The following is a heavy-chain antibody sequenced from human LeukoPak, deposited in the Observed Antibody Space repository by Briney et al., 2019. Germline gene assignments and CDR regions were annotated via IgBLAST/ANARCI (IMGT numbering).Heavy chain of an antibody. CDR2: IYSGGST. V-gene: IGHV3-53*01. CDR3: ARVRTEYYYYYYMDV. CDR1: GFTVSSNY. Sequence: GGSLRLSCAASGFTVSSNYMSWVRQAPGKGLEWVSVIYSGGSTYYADSVKGRFTISRDNAKNSLHLQMNSLRAEDTAVYYCARVRTEYYYYYYMDVWGKGTTVTVSS. J-gene: IGHJ6*03.